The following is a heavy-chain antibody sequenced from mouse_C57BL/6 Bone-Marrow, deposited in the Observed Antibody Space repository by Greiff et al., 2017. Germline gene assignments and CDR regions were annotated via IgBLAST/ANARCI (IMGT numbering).Heavy chain of an antibody. CDR2: IDPSDSET. CDR1: GYTFTSYW. V-gene: IGHV1-52*01. CDR3: ARPYCGNYAWFAY. D-gene: IGHD2-10*01. Sequence: QVQLQQPGAELVRPGSSVKLSCKASGYTFTSYWMHWVKQRPIQGLEWIGNIDPSDSETHYNQKFKDKATLTVDKSSSTAYMQLSSLTSEDSAVYYCARPYCGNYAWFAYWGQGTLVTVSA. J-gene: IGHJ3*01.